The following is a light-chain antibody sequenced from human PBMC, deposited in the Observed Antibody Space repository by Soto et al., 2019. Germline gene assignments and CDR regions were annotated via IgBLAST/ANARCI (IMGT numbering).Light chain of an antibody. CDR2: GAS. Sequence: EIVMTQSPATLSVSPGETATLSCRASQSVSSYLAWYQQKPGQAPRLLIYGASTRATGIPARFSGSGSGTEFTLTIIGLQSEDFAFYSCQQYNDWPLFTFGQGTRLEIK. J-gene: IGKJ5*01. V-gene: IGKV3-15*01. CDR1: QSVSSY. CDR3: QQYNDWPLFT.